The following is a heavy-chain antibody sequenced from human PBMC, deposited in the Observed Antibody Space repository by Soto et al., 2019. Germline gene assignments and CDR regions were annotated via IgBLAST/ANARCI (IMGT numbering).Heavy chain of an antibody. J-gene: IGHJ5*02. V-gene: IGHV3-48*03. CDR3: ARVGAIAAAGTSWFDP. CDR1: GFTFSSYE. D-gene: IGHD6-13*01. CDR2: ISSSGSTI. Sequence: EVQLGESGGGLVQPGGSLRLSCAASGFTFSSYEMNWVRQAPGKGLEWVSYISSSGSTIYYADSVKGRLTIARDNAKNSLYLQMNGLRAEDTAVYYCARVGAIAAAGTSWFDPWGQGTLVTVSS.